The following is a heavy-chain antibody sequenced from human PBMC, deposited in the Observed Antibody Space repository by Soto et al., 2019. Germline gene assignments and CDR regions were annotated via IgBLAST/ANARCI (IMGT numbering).Heavy chain of an antibody. Sequence: QVQLQESGPGLVKPSGTLSLTCTVSNASISSRKWWTWVRQTPGKGLEWIGEVYHSGSINHNPSLKIRVTMSVDKSNNQVSLKMTSVTTADTAVYYCASKFGELLADAFDIWGQGTVVTVSS. V-gene: IGHV4-4*02. D-gene: IGHD3-10*01. CDR2: VYHSGSI. CDR1: NASISSRKW. CDR3: ASKFGELLADAFDI. J-gene: IGHJ3*02.